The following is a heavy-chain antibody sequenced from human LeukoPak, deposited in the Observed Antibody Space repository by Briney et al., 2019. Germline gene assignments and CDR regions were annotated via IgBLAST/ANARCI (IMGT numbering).Heavy chain of an antibody. CDR2: IYAGGST. V-gene: IGHV3-53*04. CDR1: GFTVSNNF. Sequence: GGSLRLSCAASGFTVSNNFMGWVRQAPGKGLEWVSGIYAGGSTYYADSVKGRFTLSRHNSENTLSLEMNSLRPEDTALYYCARESSVSGWFIYWGQGTLVTVSS. D-gene: IGHD6-19*01. CDR3: ARESSVSGWFIY. J-gene: IGHJ4*02.